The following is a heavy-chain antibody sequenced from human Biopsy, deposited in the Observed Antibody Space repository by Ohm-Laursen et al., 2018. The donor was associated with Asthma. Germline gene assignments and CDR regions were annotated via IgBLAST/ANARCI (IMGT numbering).Heavy chain of an antibody. Sequence: SLRPSCAASGFTFGDYWMSWVRQVPGKGLEWVANIKHDGSEKNHVDSLKGRFTISRDNAKNSLYLQMNSLRTEDTGVYYCAKTLHNTSGQEVGGMDVWGQGTTVTVSS. CDR2: IKHDGSEK. CDR1: GFTFGDYW. D-gene: IGHD2-2*01. V-gene: IGHV3-7*01. J-gene: IGHJ6*02. CDR3: AKTLHNTSGQEVGGMDV.